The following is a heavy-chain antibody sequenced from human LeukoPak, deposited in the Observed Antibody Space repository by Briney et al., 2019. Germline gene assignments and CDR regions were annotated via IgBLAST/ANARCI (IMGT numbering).Heavy chain of an antibody. CDR2: ITDSGIST. D-gene: IGHD2/OR15-2a*01. CDR3: AKGSRGYYDY. V-gene: IGHV3-23*01. J-gene: IGHJ4*02. CDR1: GFTFNSYA. Sequence: SGGSLRLSCAASGFTFNSYAMAWVRQAPEKGLEWVSSITDSGISTYYADSVKGRFTISRDNSKNTLYLQMNSLRAEDTAVYYCAKGSRGYYDYWGQGTLVTVSS.